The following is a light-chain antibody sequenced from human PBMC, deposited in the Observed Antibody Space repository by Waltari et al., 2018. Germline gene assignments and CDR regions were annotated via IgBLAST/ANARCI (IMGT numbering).Light chain of an antibody. Sequence: QSVLTQPPSASGTPGQRVTISCSGSSSNIGSNYVYWYQHLPGTAPKLPIYRNNRRPSGVPGRFSGSNSDTSAPLAISGLRSEDEADYYCAAWDASLSAWLFGGGTKVTVL. J-gene: IGLJ3*02. CDR1: SSNIGSNY. CDR2: RNN. CDR3: AAWDASLSAWL. V-gene: IGLV1-47*01.